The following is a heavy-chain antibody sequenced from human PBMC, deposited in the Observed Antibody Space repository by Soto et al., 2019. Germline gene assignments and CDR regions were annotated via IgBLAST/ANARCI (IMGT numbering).Heavy chain of an antibody. D-gene: IGHD3-22*01. J-gene: IGHJ4*02. CDR3: ARQQYYYDSSGYSIDY. CDR1: GFSLSTSGVG. CDR2: IYWNDDK. V-gene: IGHV2-5*01. Sequence: SGPTLVSPTQTLTLTCTFSGFSLSTSGVGVGCIRQPPGKALEWLALIYWNDDKRYSPSLKSRFTITKDTAKNQVVLTMTNMDPLDTATYYGARQQYYYDSSGYSIDYWGQGTLVTVSS.